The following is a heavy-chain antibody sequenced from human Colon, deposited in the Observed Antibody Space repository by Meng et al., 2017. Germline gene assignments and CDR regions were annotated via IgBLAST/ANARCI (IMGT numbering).Heavy chain of an antibody. CDR1: GGSISSYNW. V-gene: IGHV4-4*02. CDR3: ARHGGWHFDY. Sequence: QGRLQQGGAGLLKPSEPRSLTCAGSGGSISSYNWWSWVRQPPGKGLEWIGQIDLGGTPYYNPSLESRVIMSLDKSKNQLSLRLTSVAAADTAVYYCARHGGWHFDYWGQGALVTVSS. J-gene: IGHJ4*02. D-gene: IGHD6-19*01. CDR2: IDLGGTP.